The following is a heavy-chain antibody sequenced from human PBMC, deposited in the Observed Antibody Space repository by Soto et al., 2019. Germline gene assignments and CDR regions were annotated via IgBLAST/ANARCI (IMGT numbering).Heavy chain of an antibody. CDR3: ARVRGLLRSHDAFDI. CDR2: ISSSSTYT. Sequence: GGSLSLSCAASGFTFSDYYINWIRQAPGKGLEWVSYISSSSTYTNYADSVKGRFTISRDNAKNSLFLQMNSLRAEDTAVYYCARVRGLLRSHDAFDIWGQGTMVTVSS. V-gene: IGHV3-11*06. CDR1: GFTFSDYY. D-gene: IGHD4-17*01. J-gene: IGHJ3*02.